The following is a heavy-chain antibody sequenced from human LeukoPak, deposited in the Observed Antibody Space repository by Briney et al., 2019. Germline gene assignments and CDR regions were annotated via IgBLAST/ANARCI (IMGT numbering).Heavy chain of an antibody. V-gene: IGHV3-11*01. CDR2: ISSSGNII. Sequence: GGSLRLSCAASGFTFNTYAMGWVRQAPGKGLEWVSYISSSGNIIYYADSVKGRFTISRDNAKNSLYLQMNSLRAEDTAVYYCARRRYNWNAIDYWGQGTLVTVSS. CDR1: GFTFNTYA. CDR3: ARRRYNWNAIDY. J-gene: IGHJ4*02. D-gene: IGHD1-20*01.